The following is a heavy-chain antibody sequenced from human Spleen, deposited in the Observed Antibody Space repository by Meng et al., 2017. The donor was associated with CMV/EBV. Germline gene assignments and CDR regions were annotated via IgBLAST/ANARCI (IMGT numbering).Heavy chain of an antibody. CDR1: GYSISSGYY. CDR2: IYHSGST. J-gene: IGHJ4*02. D-gene: IGHD3-22*01. V-gene: IGHV4-38-2*02. Sequence: SETLSLTCTVSGYSISSGYYWGWIRQPPGKGLEWIGSIYHSGSTYYNPAIKSRATISVDTSKNQFSLKLNSVTAADTAVYYCARGQLVSMIVVVISHFFDYWSQGTLVTVSS. CDR3: ARGQLVSMIVVVISHFFDY.